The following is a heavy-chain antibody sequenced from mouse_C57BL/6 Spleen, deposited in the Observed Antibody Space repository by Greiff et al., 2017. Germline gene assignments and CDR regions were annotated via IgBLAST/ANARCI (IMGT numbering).Heavy chain of an antibody. D-gene: IGHD1-1*01. CDR1: GYTFTGYW. V-gene: IGHV1-9*01. CDR3: ASSRYYYGSSHYAMDY. J-gene: IGHJ4*01. CDR2: ILPGSGST. Sequence: QVQLKQSGAELMKPGASVKLSCKATGYTFTGYWIEWVKQRPGHGLEWIGEILPGSGSTNYNEKFKGKATFTADTSSNTAYMQLSSLTTEYSAIYYCASSRYYYGSSHYAMDYGGQGTSVTVSS.